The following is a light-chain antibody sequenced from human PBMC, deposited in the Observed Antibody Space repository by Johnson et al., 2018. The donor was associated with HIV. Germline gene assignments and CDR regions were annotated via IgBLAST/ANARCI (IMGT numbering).Light chain of an antibody. V-gene: IGLV1-51*01. CDR1: SSNIGNNY. J-gene: IGLJ1*01. CDR2: DNN. CDR3: GTWDSSLMANV. Sequence: QSVLTQPPSVSAAPGQKVTISCSGSSSNIGNNYVSWYQQFPGTAPKLLIYDNNKRPSGIPDRFSGSKSGTSATLGITGLQTGDEADYYCGTWDSSLMANVFGNGTKVTVL.